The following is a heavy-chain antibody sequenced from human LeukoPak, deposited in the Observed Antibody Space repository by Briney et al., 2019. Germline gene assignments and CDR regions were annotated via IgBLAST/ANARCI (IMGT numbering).Heavy chain of an antibody. D-gene: IGHD6-19*01. V-gene: IGHV4-39*01. J-gene: IGHJ4*02. Sequence: SETLSLTCTVSGGSISSSNYYWGWIRQPPGKGLEWIGSIYYSGSTYYNPSLKSRVTISVDTSKNQFSLKVSSVTAADTAVYYCARHDRNAGYSSGWTVNYWGQGTLVTVSS. CDR3: ARHDRNAGYSSGWTVNY. CDR1: GGSISSSNYY. CDR2: IYYSGST.